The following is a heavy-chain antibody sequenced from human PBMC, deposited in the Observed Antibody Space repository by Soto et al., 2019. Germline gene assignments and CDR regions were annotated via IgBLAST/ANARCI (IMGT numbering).Heavy chain of an antibody. CDR1: GFTFSNFA. D-gene: IGHD2-2*01. CDR3: AKDTSSSPYYMDA. CDR2: ITGSTGTT. Sequence: EVQILESGGGSVQPGGSLRLSCAASGFTFSNFAMSWVRHAPGKGLEWVSEITGSTGTTYYADSVRGRFIISRDNSKNTRHLQMNSLRAEDTAVYYGAKDTSSSPYYMDAWGKGPRSPSP. J-gene: IGHJ6*03. V-gene: IGHV3-23*01.